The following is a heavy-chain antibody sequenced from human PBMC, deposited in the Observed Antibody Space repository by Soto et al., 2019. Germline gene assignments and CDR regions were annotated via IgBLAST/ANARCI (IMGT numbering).Heavy chain of an antibody. CDR3: ARGITLPTPLDY. CDR1: GYTFTSYA. V-gene: IGHV1-3*01. CDR2: INAGNGNT. J-gene: IGHJ4*02. Sequence: RPSVKVSCKASGYTFTSYAMHWVRQAPGQRLEWMGWINAGNGNTKYSQKFQGRVTITRDTSASTAYMELSSLRSEDTAVYYCARGITLPTPLDYWGQGTLVTVSS. D-gene: IGHD1-20*01.